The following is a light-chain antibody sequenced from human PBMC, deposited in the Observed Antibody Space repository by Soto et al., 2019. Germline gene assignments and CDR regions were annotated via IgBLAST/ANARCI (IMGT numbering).Light chain of an antibody. CDR2: DAS. Sequence: DIQMTQSPSTLSASVGDRVTITSRASQSISSWLAWYQQKPGKAPKLLIYDASSLESGVPSRFSGSGSGTEFTLTISSLQPDDFATYYCKQYNSYSPWTFGQGTKVEIK. CDR3: KQYNSYSPWT. CDR1: QSISSW. J-gene: IGKJ1*01. V-gene: IGKV1-5*01.